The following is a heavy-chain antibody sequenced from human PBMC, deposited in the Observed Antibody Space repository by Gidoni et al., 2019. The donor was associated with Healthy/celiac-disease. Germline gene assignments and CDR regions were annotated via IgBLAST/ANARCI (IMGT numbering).Heavy chain of an antibody. V-gene: IGHV4-39*01. CDR3: ARSRGYSSSWPFDY. CDR1: GGSISSSSYY. Sequence: QLQLQESGPGLVQPSETLSLTCTVSGGSISSSSYYWGWIRQPPGKGLEWIGSIYYSGSTYYIPSLKSRVTISVDTSKNQFSLKLSSVTAADTAVYYCARSRGYSSSWPFDYWGQGTLVTVSS. CDR2: IYYSGST. J-gene: IGHJ4*02. D-gene: IGHD6-13*01.